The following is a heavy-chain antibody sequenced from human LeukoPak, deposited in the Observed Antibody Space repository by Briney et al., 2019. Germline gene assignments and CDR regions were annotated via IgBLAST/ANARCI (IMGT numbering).Heavy chain of an antibody. CDR3: TSDSNPHIVVVPAATGY. J-gene: IGHJ4*02. CDR1: GFTFSNAW. D-gene: IGHD2-2*01. Sequence: PGGSLRLSCAVSGFTFSNAWMSWVRQAPGKGLEWVGRIKSKTDGGTTDYAAPVKGRFTISRDDSKNTLYLQMNSLKTEDTAVYYCTSDSNPHIVVVPAATGYWGQGTLVTVSS. CDR2: IKSKTDGGTT. V-gene: IGHV3-15*01.